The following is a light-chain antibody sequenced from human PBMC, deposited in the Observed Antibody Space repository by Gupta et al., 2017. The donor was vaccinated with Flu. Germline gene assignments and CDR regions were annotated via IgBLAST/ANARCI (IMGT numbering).Light chain of an antibody. CDR3: QSPDITTTSLV. V-gene: IGLV3-25*03. J-gene: IGLJ3*02. Sequence: SYELTQPPSVSVSPGQTARITCSGDALTKQYAYWYQQKPGQPPVLVMYKDKERPSGIPERFSGSSSGTTVTLTISGVQAEDEADYFCQSPDITTTSLVFGGGTKLTVL. CDR2: KDK. CDR1: ALTKQY.